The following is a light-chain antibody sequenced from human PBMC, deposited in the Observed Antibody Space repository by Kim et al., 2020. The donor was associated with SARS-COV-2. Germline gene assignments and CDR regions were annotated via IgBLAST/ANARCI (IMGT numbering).Light chain of an antibody. CDR2: LAS. CDR3: QHYVRFPYT. Sequence: SASVGDSVTSTCRASHGINTYLAWYQQRPGKAPKLLIYLASTLESGVPPRFSGSGFGTEFTLTINSLQPDDFATYYCQHYVRFPYTFGQGTKLEI. CDR1: HGINTY. V-gene: IGKV1-5*03. J-gene: IGKJ2*01.